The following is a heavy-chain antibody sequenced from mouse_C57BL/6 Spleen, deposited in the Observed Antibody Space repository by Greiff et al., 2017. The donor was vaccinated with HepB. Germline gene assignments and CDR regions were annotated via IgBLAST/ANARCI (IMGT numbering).Heavy chain of an antibody. Sequence: QVQLQQSGPELVKPGASVKLSCKASGYTFTSYDINWVKQRPGQGLEWFGWIYPRDGSTKYNEKFKGKATLTVDTSSSTAYMELHSLTSADSAVYFCARGGYFDYWGQGTTLTVSS. CDR2: IYPRDGST. CDR3: ARGGYFDY. CDR1: GYTFTSYD. V-gene: IGHV1-85*01. J-gene: IGHJ2*01.